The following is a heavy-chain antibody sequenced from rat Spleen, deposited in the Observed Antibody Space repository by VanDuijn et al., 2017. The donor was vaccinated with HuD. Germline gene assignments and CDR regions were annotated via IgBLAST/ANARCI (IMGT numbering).Heavy chain of an antibody. CDR1: GFTFSDYA. V-gene: IGHV5-29*01. CDR3: GRYFDY. CDR2: ISFDGSSP. Sequence: EVQLVGSGGGLVQPGGSLKLSCAASGFTFSDYAMAWVRQAPRKGLEWVATISFDGSSPLYGDSVKGRFTISRDNVESILYLQMDSLRSEDTATYYCGRYFDYWGQGVMVTVSS. J-gene: IGHJ2*01.